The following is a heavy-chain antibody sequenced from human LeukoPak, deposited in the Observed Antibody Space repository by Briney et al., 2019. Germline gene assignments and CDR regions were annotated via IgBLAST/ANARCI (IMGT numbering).Heavy chain of an antibody. CDR2: INWSGGST. J-gene: IGHJ4*02. D-gene: IGHD2-2*01. V-gene: IGHV3-20*04. CDR3: ARAPITSPFYFDY. Sequence: GGSLRLSCTASGFAFDEYGMSWVRQVPGKGLEWVSGINWSGGSTGYADPLRGRFTISRDNAKNSLYLQMDSLRAEDTALYYCARAPITSPFYFDYWGQGTLVTVSS. CDR1: GFAFDEYG.